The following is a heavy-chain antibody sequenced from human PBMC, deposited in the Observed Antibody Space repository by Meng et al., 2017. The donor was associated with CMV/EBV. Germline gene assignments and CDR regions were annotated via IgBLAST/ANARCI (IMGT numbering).Heavy chain of an antibody. CDR3: ARGGIRYPYYYGMDV. Sequence: ASVKVSCKASGYTFTSDGISWVRQAPGQGLEWMGWISAYNGNTNYAQKLQGRVTMTTDTSTSTAYMELRSLRSDDTAVYYCARGGIRYPYYYGMDVWGQGTTVTVSS. D-gene: IGHD3-9*01. CDR2: ISAYNGNT. J-gene: IGHJ6*02. CDR1: GYTFTSDG. V-gene: IGHV1-18*01.